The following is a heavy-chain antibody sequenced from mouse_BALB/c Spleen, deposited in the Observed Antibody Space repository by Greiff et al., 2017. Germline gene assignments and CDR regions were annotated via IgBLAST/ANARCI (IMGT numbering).Heavy chain of an antibody. V-gene: IGHV2-9-2*01. CDR2: IWTGGGT. J-gene: IGHJ3*01. CDR3: VREGDYVGSSPWFAY. CDR1: GFSLTSYD. Sequence: VQGVESGPGLVAPSQSLSITCTVSGFSLTSYDISWIRQPPGKGLEWLGVIWTGGGTNYNSAFMSRLSISKDNSTSQVFLKMNSLQTDDTAIYYCVREGDYVGSSPWFAYWGQGTLVTVSA. D-gene: IGHD1-1*01.